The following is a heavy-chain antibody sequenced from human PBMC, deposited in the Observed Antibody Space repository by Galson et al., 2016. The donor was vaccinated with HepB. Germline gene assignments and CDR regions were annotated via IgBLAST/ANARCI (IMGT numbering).Heavy chain of an antibody. Sequence: TLSLTCTVSGGSISSIDYYWDWIRQHPGKGLEWIGYIYYSGSTYYNPSLERRVTISVDTSKNQFSLKLSSVTAADTAVYYCARADVVVPATIRLGYYYGMDVWGQGTTVTVSS. J-gene: IGHJ6*02. V-gene: IGHV4-31*03. CDR3: ARADVVVPATIRLGYYYGMDV. CDR2: IYYSGST. CDR1: GGSISSIDYY. D-gene: IGHD2-2*02.